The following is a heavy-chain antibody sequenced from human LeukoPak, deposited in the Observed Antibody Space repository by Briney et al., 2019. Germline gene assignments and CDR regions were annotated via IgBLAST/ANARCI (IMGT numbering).Heavy chain of an antibody. Sequence: PGGSLRLSCAASGFTVSSYAMSWVRQAPGKGLEWDSAISGSGGSTYYADSVKGRFTISRDNAKNSLYLQMNSLRAEDTAVYYCVVPDLRDFLTGYDRDYWGQGTLVTVSS. D-gene: IGHD3-9*01. V-gene: IGHV3-23*01. J-gene: IGHJ4*02. CDR1: GFTVSSYA. CDR3: VVPDLRDFLTGYDRDY. CDR2: ISGSGGST.